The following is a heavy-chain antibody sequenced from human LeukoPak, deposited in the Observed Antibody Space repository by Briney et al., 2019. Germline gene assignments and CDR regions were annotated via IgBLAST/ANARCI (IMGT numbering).Heavy chain of an antibody. V-gene: IGHV3-7*01. J-gene: IGHJ4*02. D-gene: IGHD4-23*01. Sequence: GGSLRLSCAASGFTFSSYAMHWVRQAPGKGLEWVANMNQDGSAKYYVDSVKGRFTFSRDNAMNSLFLQMNSLRAEDTAVYYCARDVHGGAFDYWGQGTLVTVSS. CDR3: ARDVHGGAFDY. CDR2: MNQDGSAK. CDR1: GFTFSSYA.